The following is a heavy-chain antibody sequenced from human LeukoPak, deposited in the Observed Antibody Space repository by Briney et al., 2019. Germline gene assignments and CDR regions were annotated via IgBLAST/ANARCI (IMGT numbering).Heavy chain of an antibody. V-gene: IGHV3-23*01. Sequence: GGSLRLSCAASGFTFSSYDMSWVRQTPGKGLEWVSIISGSGGSTYYADSVNGRFTVSRDKSQNTLYLLMNSLRAADTAVYHCAKARRLGGNYYFDYWGQGTLVTVSS. CDR1: GFTFSSYD. CDR2: ISGSGGST. J-gene: IGHJ4*02. D-gene: IGHD1-7*01. CDR3: AKARRLGGNYYFDY.